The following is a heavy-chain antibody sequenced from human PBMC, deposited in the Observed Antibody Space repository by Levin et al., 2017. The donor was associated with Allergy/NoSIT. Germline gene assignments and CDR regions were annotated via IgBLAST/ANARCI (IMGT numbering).Heavy chain of an antibody. J-gene: IGHJ6*02. CDR2: IYYSGST. D-gene: IGHD3-3*01. Sequence: PSETLSLTCTVSGGSISSYYWSWIRQPPGKGLEWIGYIYYSGSTNYNPSLKSRVTISVDTSKNQFSLKLSSVTAADTAVYYCARLLPDFRYGMDVWGQGTTVTVSS. CDR1: GGSISSYY. CDR3: ARLLPDFRYGMDV. V-gene: IGHV4-59*08.